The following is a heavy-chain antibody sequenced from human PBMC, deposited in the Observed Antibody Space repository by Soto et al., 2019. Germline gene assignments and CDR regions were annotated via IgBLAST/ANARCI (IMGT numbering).Heavy chain of an antibody. J-gene: IGHJ3*02. V-gene: IGHV3-30-3*01. CDR2: ISYDGSNK. Sequence: QVQLVESGGGVVQPGRSLRISCAASGFTFSSYAMHWVRQAPGKGLEWVAVISYDGSNKYYADSVKGRFTISRDNSKNTLYLQMNSLRAEDTAVYYCARDSNYYDSSGYWAGDAFDIWGQGTMVPVSS. CDR1: GFTFSSYA. CDR3: ARDSNYYDSSGYWAGDAFDI. D-gene: IGHD3-22*01.